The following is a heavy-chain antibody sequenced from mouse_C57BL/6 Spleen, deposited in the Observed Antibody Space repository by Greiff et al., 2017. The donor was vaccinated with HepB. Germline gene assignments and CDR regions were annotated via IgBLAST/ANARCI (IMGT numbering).Heavy chain of an antibody. CDR2: ISGGGGNT. Sequence: EVMLVESGGGLVKPGGSLKLSCAASGFTFSSYTMSWVRQTPEKRLEWVATISGGGGNTYYPDSVKGRFTISRDNAKNTLYLQMSSLRSEDTALYYCASPTGCLFAYWGQGTLVTVSA. CDR1: GFTFSSYT. D-gene: IGHD4-1*02. CDR3: ASPTGCLFAY. J-gene: IGHJ3*01. V-gene: IGHV5-9*01.